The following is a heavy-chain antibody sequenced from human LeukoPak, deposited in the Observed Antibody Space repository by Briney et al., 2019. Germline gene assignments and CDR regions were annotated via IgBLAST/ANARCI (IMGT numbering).Heavy chain of an antibody. V-gene: IGHV3-23*01. CDR2: ISGSGGST. J-gene: IGHJ4*02. D-gene: IGHD4-17*01. CDR1: GFTFSSYA. CDR3: AKGGGYSGDYVSAY. Sequence: GGSLRLSCAASGFTFSSYAMSWVRQAPGTGLEWVSAISGSGGSTHHADSVKGRFTISRDNSKNTLYLQMNSLRAEDTAVYYCAKGGGYSGDYVSAYWGQGTLVTVSS.